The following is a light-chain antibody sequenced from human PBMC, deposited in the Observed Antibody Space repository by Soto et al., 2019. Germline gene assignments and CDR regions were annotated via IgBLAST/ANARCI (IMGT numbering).Light chain of an antibody. V-gene: IGKV3-11*01. J-gene: IGKJ3*01. CDR3: QQRSHWHV. CDR2: DAS. Sequence: IVGTQSPATLSLSPGGRATRSFRASQSVSSYLAWYQQKPGQAPRLLIYDASNRATGIPARFSVSGSGTDFTLTISRLEPEDFAVYNGQQRSHWHVVGPGTKVDI. CDR1: QSVSSY.